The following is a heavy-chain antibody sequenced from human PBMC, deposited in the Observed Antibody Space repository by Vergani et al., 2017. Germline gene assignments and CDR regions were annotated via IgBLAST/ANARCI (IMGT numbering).Heavy chain of an antibody. J-gene: IGHJ4*02. CDR2: ISSSGSTI. CDR3: ARGGCSGGSCYSWDY. Sequence: EVQLVESGGGLVQPGGSLRPSCAASGFTFSSYEMNWVGQAPGKGLEWVSYISSSGSTIYYADSVKGRFTISRDNAKNSLYLQMNSLRAEDTAVYYCARGGCSGGSCYSWDYWGQGTLVTVSS. V-gene: IGHV3-48*03. CDR1: GFTFSSYE. D-gene: IGHD2-15*01.